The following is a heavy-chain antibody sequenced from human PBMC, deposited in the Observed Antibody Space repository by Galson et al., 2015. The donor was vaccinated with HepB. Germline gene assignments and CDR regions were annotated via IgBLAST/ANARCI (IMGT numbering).Heavy chain of an antibody. CDR3: ARDLGGYDYHYFFDY. D-gene: IGHD5-12*01. J-gene: IGHJ4*02. CDR1: GFPFSSYW. Sequence: LRLSCAASGFPFSSYWMSWVRQAPGKGLEWVANIKQDGSEKYYVDSVKGRFTISRDNAKDSLYLQMNSLRAEDTAVYYCARDLGGYDYHYFFDYWGQGTLVTVSS. V-gene: IGHV3-7*01. CDR2: IKQDGSEK.